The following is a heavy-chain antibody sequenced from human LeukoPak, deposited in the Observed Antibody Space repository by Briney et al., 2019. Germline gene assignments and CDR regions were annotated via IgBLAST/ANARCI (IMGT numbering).Heavy chain of an antibody. Sequence: QPGGSLRLSCSVSGFTFSTYVMHSVRQAPGKGLEYVSAISSNGDNTYYADSVKGRFTISRDNSKNTLYLQMSSLRADDTAVYYCVRGTGYWGQGTLVTVSS. CDR1: GFTFSTYV. J-gene: IGHJ4*02. V-gene: IGHV3-64D*06. CDR3: VRGTGY. CDR2: ISSNGDNT.